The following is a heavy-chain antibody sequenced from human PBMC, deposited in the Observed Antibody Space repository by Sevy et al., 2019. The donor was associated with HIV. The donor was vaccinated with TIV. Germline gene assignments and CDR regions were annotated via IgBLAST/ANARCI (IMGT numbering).Heavy chain of an antibody. CDR1: GFTFSDYY. J-gene: IGHJ4*02. Sequence: GGSLRLACAASGFTFSDYYMNWVRQAPGKGLEWVSSISGRSSYIHYADSVRGRFTISRDNAKNSLYLQMNSLRADDTAVYFCARDGGCSSTSCLLYFDSWVQGALVTVSS. CDR3: ARDGGCSSTSCLLYFDS. V-gene: IGHV3-21*06. CDR2: ISGRSSYI. D-gene: IGHD2-2*01.